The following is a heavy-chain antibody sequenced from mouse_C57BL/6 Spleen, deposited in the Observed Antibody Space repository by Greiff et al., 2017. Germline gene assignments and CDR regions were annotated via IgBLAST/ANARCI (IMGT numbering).Heavy chain of an antibody. Sequence: QVQLKESGTELVKPGASVKLSCKASGYTFTSYWMHWVKQRPGQGLEWIGNINPSNGGTNYNEKFKSKATLTVDKSSSTAYMQLSSLTSEDSAVYYCARIPDLGSAMDYWGQGTSVTVSS. CDR2: INPSNGGT. D-gene: IGHD3-3*01. CDR3: ARIPDLGSAMDY. V-gene: IGHV1-53*01. CDR1: GYTFTSYW. J-gene: IGHJ4*01.